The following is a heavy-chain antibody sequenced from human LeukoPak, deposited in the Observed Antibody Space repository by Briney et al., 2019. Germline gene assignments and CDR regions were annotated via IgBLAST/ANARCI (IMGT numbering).Heavy chain of an antibody. V-gene: IGHV4-61*02. CDR2: IYTSGST. CDR1: GNSISSGDNY. D-gene: IGHD3-9*01. CDR3: ARVHTYYDILTGYYPWYFDY. Sequence: PSETLSLTCTVSGNSISSGDNYWSWIRQPAGKGLEWIGRIYTSGSTNYNPSLKSRVTISVDTSKNQFSLKLSSVTAADTAVYYCARVHTYYDILTGYYPWYFDYWGQGTLVTVSS. J-gene: IGHJ4*02.